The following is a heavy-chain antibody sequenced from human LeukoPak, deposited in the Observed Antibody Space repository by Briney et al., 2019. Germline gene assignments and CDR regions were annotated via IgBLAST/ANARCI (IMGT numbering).Heavy chain of an antibody. J-gene: IGHJ4*02. V-gene: IGHV3-30*02. D-gene: IGHD3-10*01. CDR3: AKDLHYGSADY. CDR1: GFTFSSYG. Sequence: GGSLRLSCAASGFTFSSYGMHWVRQAPGKGLEWVAFIRYDGNNKYYADSVKGRFTISRDNAKNALYLQMNSLRAEDTAVYYCAKDLHYGSADYWGQGTLVTVSS. CDR2: IRYDGNNK.